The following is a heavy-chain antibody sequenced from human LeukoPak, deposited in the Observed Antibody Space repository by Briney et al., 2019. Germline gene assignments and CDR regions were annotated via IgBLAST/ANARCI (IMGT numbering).Heavy chain of an antibody. J-gene: IGHJ6*03. V-gene: IGHV1-2*06. D-gene: IGHD2-8*01. CDR2: IIPNSGGS. CDR3: ASTLETYGLWGYYMDV. Sequence: ASVKVSCKASGYTFTGYFMHWVRQAPGQGLEWMGRIIPNSGGSNFAQNFQGRVTMTRDTSISTAYMELSRLRSDDTAVYYCASTLETYGLWGYYMDVWGKGTTVTVSS. CDR1: GYTFTGYF.